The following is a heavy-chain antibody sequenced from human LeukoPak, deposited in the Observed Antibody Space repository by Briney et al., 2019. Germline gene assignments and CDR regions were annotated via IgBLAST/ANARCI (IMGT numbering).Heavy chain of an antibody. D-gene: IGHD1-26*01. Sequence: GGSLRLSCTASGFTFSSYGMSWVRQAPGKGLDWVSAISGSGGSTYYADSVKGRFSISRDNSKNTLYLQMNSLRAEDTAVYYCTRVQRDYRIVGSNFDYWGQGTLVTVSS. CDR1: GFTFSSYG. V-gene: IGHV3-23*01. CDR3: TRVQRDYRIVGSNFDY. CDR2: ISGSGGST. J-gene: IGHJ4*02.